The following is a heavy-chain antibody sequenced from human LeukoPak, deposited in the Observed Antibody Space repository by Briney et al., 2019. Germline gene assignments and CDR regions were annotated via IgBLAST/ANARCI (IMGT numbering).Heavy chain of an antibody. J-gene: IGHJ4*02. D-gene: IGHD6-13*01. CDR3: ARGGWNIAL. Sequence: PGGSLRLSCAASGFTFSSHWMNWVRHAPGKGLEWVANIKQDGSEIYYMVSVEGRFTISRDNAKNSLYLQMNTLTADDTAVYYCARGGWNIALWGQGTLVTVSS. CDR1: GFTFSSHW. V-gene: IGHV3-7*01. CDR2: IKQDGSEI.